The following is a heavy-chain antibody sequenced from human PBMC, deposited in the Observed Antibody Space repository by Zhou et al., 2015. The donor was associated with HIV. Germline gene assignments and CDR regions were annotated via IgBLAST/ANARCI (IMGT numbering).Heavy chain of an antibody. V-gene: IGHV1-69*01. CDR3: ARPLGEMATILNAFDI. CDR1: GGTFSSYA. D-gene: IGHD5-24*01. J-gene: IGHJ3*02. Sequence: QVQLVQSGAEVKKPGSSVKVSCKASGGTFSSYAISWVRQAPGQGLEWMGGIIPIFGTANYAQKFQGRVTITADESTSTAYMELSSLRSEDTAVYYCARPLGEMATILNAFDIWGQGTMVTVSS. CDR2: IIPIFGTA.